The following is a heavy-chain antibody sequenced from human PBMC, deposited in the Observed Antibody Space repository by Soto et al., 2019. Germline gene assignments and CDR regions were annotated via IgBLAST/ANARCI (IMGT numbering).Heavy chain of an antibody. V-gene: IGHV3-49*04. J-gene: IGHJ6*04. CDR3: TRAITYYDFWSGYSKDYYYGMDV. D-gene: IGHD3-3*01. CDR2: IRSKAYGGTT. Sequence: PGGSLRLSCTASGFTFGDYAMSWVRQAPGKGLEWVGFIRSKAYGGTTEYAASVKGRFTISRDDSKSIAYLQMNSLKTEDTAVYYCTRAITYYDFWSGYSKDYYYGMDVWGKGTTVTVSS. CDR1: GFTFGDYA.